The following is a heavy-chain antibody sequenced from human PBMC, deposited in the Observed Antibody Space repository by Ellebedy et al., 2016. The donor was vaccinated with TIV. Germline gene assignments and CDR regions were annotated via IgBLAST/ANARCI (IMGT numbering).Heavy chain of an antibody. CDR3: ARLLGEMGYYYGMDV. V-gene: IGHV3-23*01. Sequence: GESLKISCTASGLTFSSYAMNWVRQAPGKGLEWVSAMSGSGSSTYYADSVKGRFTISRDTSKNTVYLQMNSLRAEDTAVYYCARLLGEMGYYYGMDVWGQGTTVTVSS. CDR1: GLTFSSYA. CDR2: MSGSGSST. J-gene: IGHJ6*02. D-gene: IGHD3-10*01.